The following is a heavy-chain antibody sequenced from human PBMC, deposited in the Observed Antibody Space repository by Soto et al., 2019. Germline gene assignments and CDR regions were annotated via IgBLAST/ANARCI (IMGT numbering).Heavy chain of an antibody. Sequence: PSETLSLTCPFSGGTISNYYWIWIRQPPGKGLEWIGYIYSSGSTHYNPSLQSRVTISADTSKNQVSLKVNSVTAADTAMYYCARDHPHSYGVYYFDYWGQGTPVTVS. V-gene: IGHV4-59*01. J-gene: IGHJ4*02. CDR2: IYSSGST. D-gene: IGHD5-18*01. CDR1: GGTISNYY. CDR3: ARDHPHSYGVYYFDY.